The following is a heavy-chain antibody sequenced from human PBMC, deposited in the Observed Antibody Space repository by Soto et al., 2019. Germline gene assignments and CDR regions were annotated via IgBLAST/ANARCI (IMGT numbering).Heavy chain of an antibody. D-gene: IGHD3-10*01. V-gene: IGHV1-69*02. CDR1: GDTFNFYT. J-gene: IGHJ4*02. CDR3: ATNYGSGSTHFDK. CDR2: IIPMLGMS. Sequence: QVQLVQSGAEVKTPGSSVKVSCTASGDTFNFYTLSWVRQAPGQGLEWMGRIIPMLGMSNYAQKFQGRVTMIADKSTRTVYMVLSGLRSEDTALYYCATNYGSGSTHFDKWGQGTLGTVSS.